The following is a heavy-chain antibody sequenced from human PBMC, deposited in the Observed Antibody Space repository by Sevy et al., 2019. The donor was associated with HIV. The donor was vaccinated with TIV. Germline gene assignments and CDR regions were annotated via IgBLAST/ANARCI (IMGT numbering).Heavy chain of an antibody. J-gene: IGHJ6*02. CDR1: GYTFTGYY. Sequence: ASVKVSCKASGYTFTGYYMHWVRQAPGQGLEWMGWINPNSGGTNYAQTFQGRVTMTRDTSISTAYMELSRLRSDDTAVYYCRVGVAAAKAKNYYYYGMDVWGQGTTVTVSS. CDR2: INPNSGGT. CDR3: RVGVAAAKAKNYYYYGMDV. V-gene: IGHV1-2*02. D-gene: IGHD6-13*01.